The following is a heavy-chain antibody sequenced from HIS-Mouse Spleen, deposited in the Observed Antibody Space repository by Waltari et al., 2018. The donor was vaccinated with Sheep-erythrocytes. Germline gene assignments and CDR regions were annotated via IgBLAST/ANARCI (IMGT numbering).Heavy chain of an antibody. D-gene: IGHD7-27*01. CDR2: ISGSGGST. Sequence: EVQLLESGGGLVQPGGSLRLSCAASGFTFSSYAMSWVRQAPGKWLGGVSAISGSGGSTYYADAVKGRFTISRDNSKNTLYLKMNSLRAEDTAVYYCAKRRTGDGGLDYWGQGTLVTVSS. CDR1: GFTFSSYA. J-gene: IGHJ4*02. CDR3: AKRRTGDGGLDY. V-gene: IGHV3-23*01.